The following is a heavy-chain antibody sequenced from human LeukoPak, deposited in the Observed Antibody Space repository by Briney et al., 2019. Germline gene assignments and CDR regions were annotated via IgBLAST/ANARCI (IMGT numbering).Heavy chain of an antibody. Sequence: GGSLRLSSAASGVTFSSYAMNWVRQAPGKGLGWGSSISGSGGSTYYADSVKGRFNISRDNSKNTLYLQMNSLRAEDTAVYYCAKPARTNYADYWGQGTLVTVSS. J-gene: IGHJ4*02. CDR3: AKPARTNYADY. V-gene: IGHV3-23*01. CDR1: GVTFSSYA. D-gene: IGHD1-14*01. CDR2: ISGSGGST.